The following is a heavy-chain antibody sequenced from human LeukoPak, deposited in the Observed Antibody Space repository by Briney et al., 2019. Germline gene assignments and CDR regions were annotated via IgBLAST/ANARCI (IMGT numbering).Heavy chain of an antibody. Sequence: SETLSLTCTVSGGSISSSSYYWGWIRQPPGKGLEWIGSIYYSGSTYYNPSLKSRVTISVDTSKNQFSLKLSSVTAADTAVYYCARVRRGLGNPFFDYWGQGTLVTVSS. CDR1: GGSISSSSYY. V-gene: IGHV4-39*07. J-gene: IGHJ4*02. CDR2: IYYSGST. CDR3: ARVRRGLGNPFFDY. D-gene: IGHD7-27*01.